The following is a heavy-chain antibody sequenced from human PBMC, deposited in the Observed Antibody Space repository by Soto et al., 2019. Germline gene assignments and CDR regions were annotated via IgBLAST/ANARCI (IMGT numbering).Heavy chain of an antibody. Sequence: SETLSLTCTVSGGSISSSSYYWGWIRQPPGKGLEWIGSIYYSGSTYYNPSLKSRVTISVDTSKNQFSLKLSSVTAADTAVYYCARLERGGDYDFWSGYFRLYYFDYWGQGTLVTVSS. J-gene: IGHJ4*02. D-gene: IGHD3-3*01. CDR3: ARLERGGDYDFWSGYFRLYYFDY. V-gene: IGHV4-39*01. CDR1: GGSISSSSYY. CDR2: IYYSGST.